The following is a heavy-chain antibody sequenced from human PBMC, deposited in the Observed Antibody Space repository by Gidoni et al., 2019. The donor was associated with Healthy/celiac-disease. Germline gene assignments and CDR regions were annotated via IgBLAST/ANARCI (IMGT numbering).Heavy chain of an antibody. CDR2: INHSGST. V-gene: IGHV4-34*01. J-gene: IGHJ4*02. Sequence: LEWIGEINHSGSTNYNPSLKSRVTISVDTSKNQFSLKLSSVTAADTAVYYCARGRGRTTLNYFDYWGQGTLVTVSS. CDR3: ARGRGRTTLNYFDY. D-gene: IGHD1-1*01.